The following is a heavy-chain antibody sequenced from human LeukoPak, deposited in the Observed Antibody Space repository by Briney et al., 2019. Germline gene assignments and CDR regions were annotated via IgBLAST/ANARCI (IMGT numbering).Heavy chain of an antibody. Sequence: SETLSLTCTVSGDSISGYYWTWIRQPADKGLEWIGRIYSDGSTSYNPSLKSRITMSLGTSKNQFSLKLNSMTAADTAVYYCARDSSGWPSLDHWGQGTLVTVSS. J-gene: IGHJ4*02. CDR1: GDSISGYY. CDR3: ARDSSGWPSLDH. D-gene: IGHD6-19*01. CDR2: IYSDGST. V-gene: IGHV4-4*07.